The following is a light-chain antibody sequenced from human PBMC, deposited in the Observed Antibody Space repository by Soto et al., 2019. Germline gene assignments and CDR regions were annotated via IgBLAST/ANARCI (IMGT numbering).Light chain of an antibody. CDR1: QSISSW. Sequence: DIQMTQSPSTQSASVGDRVTITGRGSQSISSWLAWYQQKPGKAPKLLIYKASSLESGVPSRFSGSGSGTEFTLTISSLQPDDFATYYCQQYNSYCTFGQGTKLEIK. CDR2: KAS. CDR3: QQYNSYCT. J-gene: IGKJ2*02. V-gene: IGKV1-5*03.